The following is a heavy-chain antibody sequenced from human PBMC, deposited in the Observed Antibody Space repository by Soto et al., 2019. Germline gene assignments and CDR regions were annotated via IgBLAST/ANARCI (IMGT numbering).Heavy chain of an antibody. D-gene: IGHD3-22*01. J-gene: IGHJ4*02. CDR1: GGTFSSYA. Sequence: SVKVSCKASGGTFSSYAISWVRQAPGQGLEWMGGIIPIFGTANYAQKFQGRVTITADESTSTAYMELSSLRSEDTAVYYCARVGNYYDSSGYWEYYFDYWGQGTLVTVSS. CDR3: ARVGNYYDSSGYWEYYFDY. V-gene: IGHV1-69*13. CDR2: IIPIFGTA.